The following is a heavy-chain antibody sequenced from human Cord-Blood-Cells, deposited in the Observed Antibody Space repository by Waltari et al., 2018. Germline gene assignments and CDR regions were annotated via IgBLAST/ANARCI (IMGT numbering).Heavy chain of an antibody. V-gene: IGHV1-2*04. CDR1: GYTFTGYY. D-gene: IGHD2-8*02. CDR2: INPNSGGT. J-gene: IGHJ2*01. CDR3: ARSSRTGPYWYFDL. Sequence: QVQLVQSGAEVKKPGASVKVSCKASGYTFTGYYMHWVRQAPGQGLECMGWINPNSGGTNYAKEFQGWVTMTRDTSISTAYMELGRLGSDDTAVYYWARSSRTGPYWYFDLWGRGTLVTVSS.